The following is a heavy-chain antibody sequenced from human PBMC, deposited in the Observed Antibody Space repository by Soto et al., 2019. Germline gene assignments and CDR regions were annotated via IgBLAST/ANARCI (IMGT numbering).Heavy chain of an antibody. J-gene: IGHJ5*02. Sequence: GGSLRFSCAASGFTFTTYTMNWVRQAPGKGLEWVSYIGAGSSPIYYADYVRGRFTISRDNAKSSLYLQMDSLRAEDTAVYYCVRGIEYNWFDPWGQGTLVTVSS. CDR2: IGAGSSPI. CDR3: VRGIEYNWFDP. D-gene: IGHD3-16*02. V-gene: IGHV3-48*01. CDR1: GFTFTTYT.